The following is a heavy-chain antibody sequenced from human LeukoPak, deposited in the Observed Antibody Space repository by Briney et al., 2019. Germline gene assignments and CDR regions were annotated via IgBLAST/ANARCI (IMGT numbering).Heavy chain of an antibody. D-gene: IGHD2-8*01. J-gene: IGHJ4*02. CDR1: GFTFRNYG. Sequence: GGSLRLSCAASGFTFRNYGLSWFRQAPGKGLEWVSYISSAGGNINYADSVKGRFIISRDNGKNSLYLQMNSLRAEGTAVYYCAIWMGNNGDFTGPLDYWGQGTLVTVSS. CDR3: AIWMGNNGDFTGPLDY. CDR2: ISSAGGNI. V-gene: IGHV3-48*01.